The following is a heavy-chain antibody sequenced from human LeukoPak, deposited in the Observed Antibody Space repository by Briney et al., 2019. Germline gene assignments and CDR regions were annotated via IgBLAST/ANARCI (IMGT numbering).Heavy chain of an antibody. V-gene: IGHV1-69*05. CDR2: IIPIFGTA. CDR1: GGTFSSYA. CDR3: AMIAYDSSGYPF. Sequence: SVKVSCKASGGTFSSYAISWVRQTPGQGLEWMGGIIPIFGTANYAQKFQGRVTITMDESTSTAYMELSSLRSEDTAVYYCAMIAYDSSGYPFWGQGTLVTVSS. D-gene: IGHD3-22*01. J-gene: IGHJ4*02.